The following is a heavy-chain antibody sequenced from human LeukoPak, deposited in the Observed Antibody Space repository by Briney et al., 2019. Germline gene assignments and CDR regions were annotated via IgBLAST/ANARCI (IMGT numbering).Heavy chain of an antibody. CDR1: GGTFNNYA. CDR3: ARSYLVFNWFDP. D-gene: IGHD2-8*01. CDR2: IIPIFGTT. Sequence: GSSVKVSCKASGGTFNNYAVSWGRHAPGQGLEWLGGIIPIFGTTNYTQNFQGRITITAGESTNPAYMELSSLRSDDTAVYYCARSYLVFNWFDPWGQGTLVTVSS. J-gene: IGHJ5*02. V-gene: IGHV1-69*01.